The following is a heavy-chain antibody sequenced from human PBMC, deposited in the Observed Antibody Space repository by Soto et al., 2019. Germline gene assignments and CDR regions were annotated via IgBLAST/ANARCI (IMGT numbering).Heavy chain of an antibody. V-gene: IGHV4-34*01. CDR1: GGSFSGYY. J-gene: IGHJ6*02. D-gene: IGHD3-10*02. Sequence: ASETLSLTCAVYGGSFSGYYWSWIRQPPGKGLEWIGEINHSGSTNYNPSLKSRVTISVDTSKNQFSLKLSSVTAADTAVYYCARAVFGEYEDTLLDYYYYGMDVWGQGTTVTVSS. CDR2: INHSGST. CDR3: ARAVFGEYEDTLLDYYYYGMDV.